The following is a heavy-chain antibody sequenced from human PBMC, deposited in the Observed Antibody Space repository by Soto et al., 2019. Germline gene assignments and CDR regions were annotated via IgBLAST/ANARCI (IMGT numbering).Heavy chain of an antibody. Sequence: ASVKVSCKASGYTFTGYYMHWVRQAPGQGLEWMGWINPNSGGTNYAQKFQGWVTMTRDTSISTAYMELSRLRSADTALYYCARVTGIAAAGFFDYWGQGTLVTVSS. V-gene: IGHV1-2*04. CDR1: GYTFTGYY. D-gene: IGHD6-13*01. CDR2: INPNSGGT. CDR3: ARVTGIAAAGFFDY. J-gene: IGHJ4*02.